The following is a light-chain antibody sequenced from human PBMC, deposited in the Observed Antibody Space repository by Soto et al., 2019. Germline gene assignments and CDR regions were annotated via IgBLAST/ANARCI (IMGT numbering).Light chain of an antibody. V-gene: IGKV1-8*01. CDR3: QQYYFYAHT. J-gene: IGKJ3*01. CDR2: AAS. Sequence: AIRLTQSPSSFSASTGDRVTLTCLASQGVSTHLAWYQQKPGKAPKLLIYAASTLQIGVPSRFSGSGSGTDFTLTITSLQSEDFATYYCQQYYFYAHTFGPGTKVDIK. CDR1: QGVSTH.